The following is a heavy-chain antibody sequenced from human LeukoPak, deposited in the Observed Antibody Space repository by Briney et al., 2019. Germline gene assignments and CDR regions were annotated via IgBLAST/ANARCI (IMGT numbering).Heavy chain of an antibody. J-gene: IGHJ4*02. D-gene: IGHD3-22*01. Sequence: PSETLSLTCAVYGGSYSGYYWSWIRQPPGKGREWIGEINHSGSTNYNPSLKSRVTISVDTSKNQFSLKLSSVTAADTAVYYCARGYLPYYDSSGYVPYYFDYWGQGTLVTVSS. CDR3: ARGYLPYYDSSGYVPYYFDY. V-gene: IGHV4-34*01. CDR1: GGSYSGYY. CDR2: INHSGST.